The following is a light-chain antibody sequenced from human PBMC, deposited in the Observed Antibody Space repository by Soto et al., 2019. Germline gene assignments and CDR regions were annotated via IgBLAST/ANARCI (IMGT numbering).Light chain of an antibody. J-gene: IGKJ1*01. CDR2: AAS. CDR1: QSISSY. CDR3: QQSYSIPPT. Sequence: DIQMTQSPSSLSASVGDRVTITCRASQSISSYLNWYQQKPGKAPKLLIYAASSLQSGVPSRFSGSGSGTGFTVTISSLQHEDFANYYWQQSYSIPPTFGQGPKVEIK. V-gene: IGKV1-39*01.